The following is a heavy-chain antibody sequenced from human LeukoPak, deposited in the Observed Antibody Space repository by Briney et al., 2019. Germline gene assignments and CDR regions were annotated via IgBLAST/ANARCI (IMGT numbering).Heavy chain of an antibody. CDR1: GFTFSSYA. V-gene: IGHV3-23*01. CDR3: ARGGHYDFWSGYYTGGVRFDY. Sequence: GGSLRLSCAASGFTFSSYAMSWVRQAPGKGLEWVSAISGSGGSTYYADSVKGRFTISRDNSKNTLYLQMNSLRAEDTAVYYCARGGHYDFWSGYYTGGVRFDYWGQGTLVTVSS. CDR2: ISGSGGST. J-gene: IGHJ4*02. D-gene: IGHD3-3*01.